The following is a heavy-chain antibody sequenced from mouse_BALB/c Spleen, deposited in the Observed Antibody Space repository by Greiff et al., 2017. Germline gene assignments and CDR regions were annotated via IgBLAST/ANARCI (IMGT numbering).Heavy chain of an antibody. D-gene: IGHD1-1*01. CDR1: GFTFSSFG. V-gene: IGHV5-17*02. J-gene: IGHJ4*01. CDR2: IGSGSSTI. Sequence: VQLKESGGGLVQPGGSRKLSCAASGFTFSSFGMHWVRQAPEKGLEWVAYIGSGSSTIYYADTVKGRFTISRDNPKNTLFLQMTSLRSEDTAMYYCARHYYGHAMDYWGQGTSVTVSS. CDR3: ARHYYGHAMDY.